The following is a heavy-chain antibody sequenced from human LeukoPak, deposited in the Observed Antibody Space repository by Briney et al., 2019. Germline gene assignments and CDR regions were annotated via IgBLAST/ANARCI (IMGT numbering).Heavy chain of an antibody. D-gene: IGHD5-24*01. CDR2: IYHSAST. CDR1: GYSISSGYY. CDR3: ARLTREMATKHFDY. Sequence: SETLSLTCTVSGYSISSGYYWGWIRQPPGKGLEWIGSIYHSASTYYNPSLKRRVTISVDTSKNQFSLKLSSVTAADTAVYYCARLTREMATKHFDYWGQGTLVTVSS. V-gene: IGHV4-38-2*02. J-gene: IGHJ4*02.